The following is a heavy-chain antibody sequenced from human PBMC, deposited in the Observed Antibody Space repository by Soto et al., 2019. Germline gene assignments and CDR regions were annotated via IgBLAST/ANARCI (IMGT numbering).Heavy chain of an antibody. CDR3: AREGVRGVISGMDV. V-gene: IGHV4-31*03. Sequence: VQLQESGPGLVKPSQTLSLTCTVSGGSITSVGDYLSWIRQYPGKGLEWIGCIYSSGNTNYNPSLRRRGSISLDTSKNQFSLNLRSVTAADTAVYYCAREGVRGVISGMDVWGQGATVTVSS. CDR2: IYSSGNT. J-gene: IGHJ6*02. D-gene: IGHD3-10*01. CDR1: GGSITSVGDY.